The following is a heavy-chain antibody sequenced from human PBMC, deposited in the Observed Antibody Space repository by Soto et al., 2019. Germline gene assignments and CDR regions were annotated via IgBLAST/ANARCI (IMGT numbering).Heavy chain of an antibody. Sequence: QVQLVESGGGVVQPGRSLRLSCAASGFTFSSYGMHWVRQAPGKGLEWVAVISYDGSNKYYADSVKGRFTISRDNSKNTLYLQMNSLRAEDTAVYYCAKDADIVVVPAAKGRFYYYGMDVWGQGTTVTVSS. D-gene: IGHD2-2*01. J-gene: IGHJ6*02. CDR1: GFTFSSYG. V-gene: IGHV3-30*18. CDR3: AKDADIVVVPAAKGRFYYYGMDV. CDR2: ISYDGSNK.